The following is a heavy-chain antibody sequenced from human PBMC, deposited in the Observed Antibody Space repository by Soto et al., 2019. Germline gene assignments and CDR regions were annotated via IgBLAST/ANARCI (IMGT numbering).Heavy chain of an antibody. CDR2: IYPGDSDT. CDR3: ARQNSYGYYYYGLDV. D-gene: IGHD5-18*01. V-gene: IGHV5-51*01. CDR1: GYSFSNYW. Sequence: GEALKISWKGSGYSFSNYWIGWVRQMPGKGLEWMGIIYPGDSDTRYSPSFQGQVTISADKSISTAHLQWSSLKASDTALYYCARQNSYGYYYYGLDVWGQGTTVTVSS. J-gene: IGHJ6*02.